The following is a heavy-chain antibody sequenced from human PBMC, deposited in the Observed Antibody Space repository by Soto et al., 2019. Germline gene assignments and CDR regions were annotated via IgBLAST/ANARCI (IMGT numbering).Heavy chain of an antibody. V-gene: IGHV5-51*01. J-gene: IGHJ6*02. CDR2: IYPGDSDI. CDR1: GYTFTSSW. D-gene: IGHD3-10*01. CDR3: ARRRKEYYYGSGSLSGHGMDL. Sequence: PGESLKISCKGSGYTFTSSWIGWVRQMPGKGLELMGIIYPGDSDIRYSPSFQGQVTISADKSISTAYLQWSGLKASDTAMYYCARRRKEYYYGSGSLSGHGMDLWGQGTTVTVSS.